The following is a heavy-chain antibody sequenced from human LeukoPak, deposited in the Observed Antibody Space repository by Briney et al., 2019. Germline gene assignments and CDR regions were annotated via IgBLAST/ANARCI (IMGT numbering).Heavy chain of an antibody. CDR2: IKQDGSEK. V-gene: IGHV3-7*01. CDR1: GFTFSSYW. J-gene: IGHJ4*02. CDR3: ARERPSMYRIAAAGTSPFDY. Sequence: GGSLRLSCAASGFTFSSYWMSWVRQAAGKGLEWVASIKQDGSEKYYVDSVKGRFTISRDNAKNSLYLQMNSLRAEDTAVYYCARERPSMYRIAAAGTSPFDYWGQGTLVTVSS. D-gene: IGHD6-13*01.